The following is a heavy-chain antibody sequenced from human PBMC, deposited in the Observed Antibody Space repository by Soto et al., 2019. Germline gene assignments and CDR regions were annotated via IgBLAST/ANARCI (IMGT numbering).Heavy chain of an antibody. CDR3: ARDQGVAAAGITWFDP. CDR2: IHSSGST. J-gene: IGHJ5*02. D-gene: IGHD6-13*01. Sequence: PSETLSLTCTVSGASMNSYHWSWIRQPAGKGLEWIGHIHSSGSTNYNPSLKSRVTMSVDTSKNQFSLRLMSLTAADTAVYYCARDQGVAAAGITWFDPWGQRSLVTVSS. V-gene: IGHV4-4*07. CDR1: GASMNSYH.